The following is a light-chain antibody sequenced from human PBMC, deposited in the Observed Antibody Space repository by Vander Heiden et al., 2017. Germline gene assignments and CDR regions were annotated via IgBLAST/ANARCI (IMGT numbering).Light chain of an antibody. CDR3: QQYGSSPYT. CDR2: GAS. V-gene: IGKV3-20*01. Sequence: EIVVTQSPGTLSLSQGERATLSCRASQSVSSSYLAWYQQKPGQAPRLLIYGASSRATGIPDRFSGSGSGTDFTLTISRLEPEDFAVFYCQQYGSSPYTFGQGTKLEI. CDR1: QSVSSSY. J-gene: IGKJ2*01.